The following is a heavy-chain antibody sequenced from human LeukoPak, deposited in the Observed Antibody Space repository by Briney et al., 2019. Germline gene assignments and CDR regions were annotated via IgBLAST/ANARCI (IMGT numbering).Heavy chain of an antibody. CDR3: AKDPFPYDSSGYYYPDY. CDR2: ISYDGSNK. V-gene: IGHV3-30*18. D-gene: IGHD3-22*01. Sequence: GRSLRLSCAASGFTFSSYGMHWVRQAPGKGLEWVAVISYDGSNKYYADSVKGRFTISRDNSKNTLYPQMNSLRAEDTAVYYCAKDPFPYDSSGYYYPDYWGQGTLVTVSS. J-gene: IGHJ4*02. CDR1: GFTFSSYG.